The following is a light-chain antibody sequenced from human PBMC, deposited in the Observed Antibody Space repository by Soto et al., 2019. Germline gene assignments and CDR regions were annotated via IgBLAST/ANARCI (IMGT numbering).Light chain of an antibody. CDR1: QSVSSPY. CDR3: QQYGSSPIT. J-gene: IGKJ5*01. V-gene: IGKV3-20*01. CDR2: EAS. Sequence: EIVLTQSPGTLSLSPVERSTLSCRASQSVSSPYLAWYQQKPGLAPRLLIYEASNRATGIPDRFSGSGSGTDFTLTISRLEPEDFAVYYCQQYGSSPITFGQGTRLEI.